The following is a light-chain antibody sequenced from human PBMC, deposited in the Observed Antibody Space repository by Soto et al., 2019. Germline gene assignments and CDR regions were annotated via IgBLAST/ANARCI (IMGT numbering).Light chain of an antibody. CDR2: DAS. CDR3: QQYGSSPET. CDR1: QSVSSSY. V-gene: IGKV3-20*01. Sequence: LSPGERATLSCRASQSVSSSYLAWYQQKPGQAPRLLIYDASSRATGIPDRFSGSGSGTDFTLTISRLEPEDFAVYYCQQYGSSPETFGQGTKVEIK. J-gene: IGKJ1*01.